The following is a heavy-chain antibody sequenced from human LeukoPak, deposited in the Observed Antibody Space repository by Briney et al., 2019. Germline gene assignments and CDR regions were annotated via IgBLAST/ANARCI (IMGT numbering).Heavy chain of an antibody. CDR1: GGSISSSTYY. J-gene: IGHJ4*02. CDR3: AREGGYDSSGSSQDY. D-gene: IGHD3-22*01. CDR2: IYSRGNT. Sequence: SETLSLTCTVSGGSISSSTYYWGWIRQPPGKTLEWIGSIYSRGNTYYNPSLKSRVIILIDTAKNHFSLNLSSVTAADTAVYYCAREGGYDSSGSSQDYWGQGTLVTVSS. V-gene: IGHV4-39*07.